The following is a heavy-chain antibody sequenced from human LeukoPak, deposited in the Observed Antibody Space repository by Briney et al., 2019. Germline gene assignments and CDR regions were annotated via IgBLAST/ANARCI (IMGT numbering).Heavy chain of an antibody. CDR1: GYSFASYW. CDR3: ARSQANWGSYRYYFDY. CDR2: IYPGDSDT. J-gene: IGHJ4*02. V-gene: IGHV5-51*01. Sequence: GESLKISCKGSGYSFASYWIGWVRQMPGKGLEWMGIIYPGDSDTRYSPSFRGQVSISADKFSSTAYLQWSSLKASDTAMYYCARSQANWGSYRYYFDYWGQGAQVTVSS. D-gene: IGHD3-16*02.